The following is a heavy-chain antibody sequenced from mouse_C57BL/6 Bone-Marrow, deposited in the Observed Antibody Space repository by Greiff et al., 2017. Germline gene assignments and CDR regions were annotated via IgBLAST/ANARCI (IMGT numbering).Heavy chain of an antibody. Sequence: QVPLQQPGAELVRPGPSVKLSCTASGYSFTSYWMHWVKQRPGQGLEWIGVIDPSYSYTNYNQKFKGKATLTVDTSSSTAYMQLSSLTSEDSAVXYCARTPPAIYPYFDYWGQGTTLTVSS. J-gene: IGHJ2*01. CDR2: IDPSYSYT. CDR1: GYSFTSYW. D-gene: IGHD2-3*01. CDR3: ARTPPAIYPYFDY. V-gene: IGHV1-59*01.